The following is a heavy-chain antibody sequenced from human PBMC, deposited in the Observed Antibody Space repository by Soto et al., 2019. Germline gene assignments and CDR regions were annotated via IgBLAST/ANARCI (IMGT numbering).Heavy chain of an antibody. CDR2: ISAYNGNT. D-gene: IGHD6-19*01. CDR3: ARDHSSGWYHDAFDI. Sequence: ASVQVSCKASGYTFPSYGISGVRQAAGRGLEWMGWISAYNGNTNYAQKLQVRVTMTTDTSTSTVYMELRSLRSDDTAVYYCARDHSSGWYHDAFDIWGQGTMVTVSS. V-gene: IGHV1-18*04. J-gene: IGHJ3*02. CDR1: GYTFPSYG.